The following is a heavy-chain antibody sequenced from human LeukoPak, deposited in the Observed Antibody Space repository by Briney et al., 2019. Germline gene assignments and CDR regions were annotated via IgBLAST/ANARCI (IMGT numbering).Heavy chain of an antibody. J-gene: IGHJ4*02. Sequence: GGSLRLSCAASGFTFSRYAMSWLRQAPGQELEGVSAISGSGGSTYYADSVKGRFTISRDNSKNTLYLQMNSLRAEDTAVYYCAKDAGHSYGLDYFDYWGQGTLVTVSS. V-gene: IGHV3-23*01. CDR2: ISGSGGST. CDR3: AKDAGHSYGLDYFDY. D-gene: IGHD5-18*01. CDR1: GFTFSRYA.